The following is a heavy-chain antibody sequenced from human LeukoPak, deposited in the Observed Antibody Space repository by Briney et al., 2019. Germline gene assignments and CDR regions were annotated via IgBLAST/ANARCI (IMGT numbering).Heavy chain of an antibody. Sequence: SVKVSCKASGGTFSSYAITWVRQAPGQGLEWMGRIIPIFGTTKYAQKFQGRVTITTDESTSATYMDLSSLRSEDTAVYYCAREDCSGGSCYYGGPFDYWGQGTLVTVSS. J-gene: IGHJ4*02. V-gene: IGHV1-69*05. CDR2: IIPIFGTT. D-gene: IGHD2-15*01. CDR1: GGTFSSYA. CDR3: AREDCSGGSCYYGGPFDY.